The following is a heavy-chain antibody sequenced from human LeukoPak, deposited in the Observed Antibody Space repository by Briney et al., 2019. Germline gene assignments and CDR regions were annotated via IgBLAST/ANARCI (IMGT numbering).Heavy chain of an antibody. J-gene: IGHJ5*02. CDR1: GYTFTSYD. D-gene: IGHD1-26*01. CDR2: MNPNSGNT. Sequence: ASVKVSCKASGYTFTSYDINWVRQATGQGLEWMGWMNPNSGNTGYAQKFQGRVTITRDTSISTAYMELSSLRSEDTAVYYCATCASGSYYPLDRWGQGTLVTVSS. CDR3: ATCASGSYYPLDR. V-gene: IGHV1-8*03.